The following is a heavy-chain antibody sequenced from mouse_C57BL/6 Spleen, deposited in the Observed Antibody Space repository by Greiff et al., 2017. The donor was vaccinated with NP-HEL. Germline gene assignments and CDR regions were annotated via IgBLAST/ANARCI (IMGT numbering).Heavy chain of an antibody. Sequence: EVQLQQSGPELVKPGASVKISCKASGYTFTDYYMNWVKQSHGKSLEWIGDINPNNGGTSYNQKFKGKATLTVDKSSSTAYMELRSLTSADSAVYYCASYDGPSFAYWGQGTLVTVSA. CDR3: ASYDGPSFAY. D-gene: IGHD2-3*01. J-gene: IGHJ3*01. CDR2: INPNNGGT. CDR1: GYTFTDYY. V-gene: IGHV1-26*01.